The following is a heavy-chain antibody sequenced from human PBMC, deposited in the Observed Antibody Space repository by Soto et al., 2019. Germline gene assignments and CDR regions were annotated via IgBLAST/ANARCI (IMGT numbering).Heavy chain of an antibody. CDR3: ARDWWPTVMSGYYYMAV. Sequence: GWSLRLSCAASGCTFGAKDIHGAVQAPAKGLEWVAVVWYDGSNTYYAESVKGRFTISRENSKNTLYLQMNSMRAADTAVYSCARDWWPTVMSGYYYMAVWGKGTTVTVS. CDR2: VWYDGSNT. V-gene: IGHV3-33*01. CDR1: GCTFGAKD. D-gene: IGHD4-4*01. J-gene: IGHJ6*03.